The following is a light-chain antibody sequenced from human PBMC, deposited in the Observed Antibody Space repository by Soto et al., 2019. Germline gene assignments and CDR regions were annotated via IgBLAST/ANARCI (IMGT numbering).Light chain of an antibody. J-gene: IGKJ1*01. V-gene: IGKV3-20*01. CDR2: GAS. CDR3: QQYDISPWT. Sequence: EIVLTQSPGTLSLSPGERATLSCRASQSVRSNFLAWYQQKPGQAPRLLIYGASNRATGIPDRFSGSGSGTDFTLTITRLEPEDFAVYYCQQYDISPWTFGQGAKVDIK. CDR1: QSVRSNF.